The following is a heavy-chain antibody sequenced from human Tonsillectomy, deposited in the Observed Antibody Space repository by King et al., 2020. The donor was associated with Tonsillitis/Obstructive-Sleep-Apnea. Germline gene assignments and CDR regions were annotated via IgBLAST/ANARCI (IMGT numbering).Heavy chain of an antibody. CDR1: GFTFSDYY. J-gene: IGHJ3*02. CDR2: ISSSSSYT. D-gene: IGHD3-16*02. V-gene: IGHV3-11*06. Sequence: VQLVESGGGLVKPGGSLRLSCAASGFTFSDYYMSWIRQAPGKGLEWVSYISSSSSYTNYADSVKGRFTISRDNAKNSLYLQMNSLRAEDTAVYYCAGENPNYDYVWGSYRLDAFDIWGQGTMVTVSS. CDR3: AGENPNYDYVWGSYRLDAFDI.